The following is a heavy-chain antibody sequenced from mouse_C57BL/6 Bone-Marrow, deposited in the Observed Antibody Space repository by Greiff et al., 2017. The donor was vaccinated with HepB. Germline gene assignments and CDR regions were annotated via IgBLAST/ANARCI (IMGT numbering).Heavy chain of an antibody. D-gene: IGHD2-5*01. Sequence: EVQGVESGGGLVQPGGSLKLSCAASGFTFSDYYMYWVRQTPEKRLEWVAYISNGGGSTYYPDTVKGRFTISRDNAKNTLYLQMSRLKSEDTAMYYCARRGYSNAYFDYWGQGTTLTVSS. J-gene: IGHJ2*01. CDR3: ARRGYSNAYFDY. V-gene: IGHV5-12*01. CDR2: ISNGGGST. CDR1: GFTFSDYY.